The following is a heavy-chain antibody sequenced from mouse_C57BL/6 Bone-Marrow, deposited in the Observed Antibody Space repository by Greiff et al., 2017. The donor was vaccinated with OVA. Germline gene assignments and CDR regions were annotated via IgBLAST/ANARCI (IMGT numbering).Heavy chain of an antibody. CDR2: IWRGGST. Sequence: VQLVESGPGLVQPSQSLSITCTVSGFSLTSYGVHWVRQSPGKGLEWLGVIWRGGSTDYNAAFMSRLSITKDNSKSQVFFKMNSLQADDTAIYYCAQRITTVVGDWFAYWGQGTLVTVSA. CDR3: AQRITTVVGDWFAY. CDR1: GFSLTSYG. J-gene: IGHJ3*01. V-gene: IGHV2-5*01. D-gene: IGHD1-1*01.